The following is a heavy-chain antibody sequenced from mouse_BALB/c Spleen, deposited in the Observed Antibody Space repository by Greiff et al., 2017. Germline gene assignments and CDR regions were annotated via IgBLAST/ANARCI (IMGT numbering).Heavy chain of an antibody. CDR1: GYTFTSYW. Sequence: QVQLQQPGAELVRPGASVKLSCKASGYTFTSYWINWVKQRPGQGLEWIGNIYPSDSYTNYNQKFKDKATLTVDKSSSTAYMQLSSPTSEDSAVYYCTRRGLRDWYFDVWGAGTTVTVSS. V-gene: IGHV1-69*02. J-gene: IGHJ1*01. D-gene: IGHD2-2*01. CDR3: TRRGLRDWYFDV. CDR2: IYPSDSYT.